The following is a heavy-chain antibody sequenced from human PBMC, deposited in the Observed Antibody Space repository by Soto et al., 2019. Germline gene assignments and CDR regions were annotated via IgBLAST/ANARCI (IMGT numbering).Heavy chain of an antibody. CDR1: SGSFSGYY. J-gene: IGHJ4*02. D-gene: IGHD5-18*01. CDR2: LYQGLSI. V-gene: IGHV4-34*01. CDR3: ARQIRYTYGYFPRYIDQ. Sequence: SETLSLTCAVYSGSFSGYYWSWIRQPPGKGLEWIGELYQGLSIVYNPSLESRVTISGDSSKNQFSLKLRSVTAADTAMYFCARQIRYTYGYFPRYIDQWGQGTRVTVSS.